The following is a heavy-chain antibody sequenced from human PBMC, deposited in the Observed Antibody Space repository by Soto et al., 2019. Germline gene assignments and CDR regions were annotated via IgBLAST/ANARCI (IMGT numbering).Heavy chain of an antibody. Sequence: PSETLSLTCAVSGGSISSGGYSWSWIRQPPGKGLEWIGYIYHSGSTYYNPSLKSRVTISVDRSKNQFSLKLSSVTAADTAVYYCARAKNPYYYGSGSYQGTRYYYGMDVWGQGTTVTV. CDR3: ARAKNPYYYGSGSYQGTRYYYGMDV. D-gene: IGHD3-10*01. CDR1: GGSISSGGYS. CDR2: IYHSGST. J-gene: IGHJ6*02. V-gene: IGHV4-30-2*01.